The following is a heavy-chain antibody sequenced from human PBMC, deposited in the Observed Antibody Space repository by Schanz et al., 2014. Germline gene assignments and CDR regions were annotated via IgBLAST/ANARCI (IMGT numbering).Heavy chain of an antibody. CDR2: IIPILGIA. D-gene: IGHD5-12*01. J-gene: IGHJ4*02. CDR3: ARDFSAYVGNYFDY. Sequence: QVQLVQSEAEVKKPGSSVKVSCKASGGTFSSYTISWVRQAPGQGLEWMGRIIPILGIANYAQNFQGRVTITADKSTSTAYMELTSLRSDDTAVYYCARDFSAYVGNYFDYWGQGTLVTVSS. CDR1: GGTFSSYT. V-gene: IGHV1-69*08.